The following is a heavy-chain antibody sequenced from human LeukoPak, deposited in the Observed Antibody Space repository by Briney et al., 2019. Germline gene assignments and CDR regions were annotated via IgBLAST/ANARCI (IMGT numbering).Heavy chain of an antibody. CDR2: IYYSGST. CDR3: ARDGRYYDFWSGYHHWFDP. CDR1: GGSISSYY. V-gene: IGHV4-39*07. D-gene: IGHD3-3*01. J-gene: IGHJ5*02. Sequence: SETLSLTCTVSGGSISSYYWGWIRQPPGKGLEWIGSIYYSGSTYYNPSLKSRVTISVDTSKNQFSLKLSSVTAADTAVYYCARDGRYYDFWSGYHHWFDPWGQGTLVTVSS.